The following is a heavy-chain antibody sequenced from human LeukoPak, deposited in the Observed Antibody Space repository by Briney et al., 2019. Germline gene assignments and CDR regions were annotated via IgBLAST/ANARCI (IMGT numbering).Heavy chain of an antibody. CDR1: GGSISSYY. CDR3: ARGLSSNGYSSSWYLDY. V-gene: IGHV4-4*07. D-gene: IGHD6-13*01. Sequence: PSETLSLTCTVSGGSISSYYWSWIRQPAGKGLEWIGRIYTSGSTNYNPSLKSRVTMSVDTSKNQFSLKLSSATAADTAVYYCARGLSSNGYSSSWYLDYLGQGTLGTGSS. J-gene: IGHJ4*02. CDR2: IYTSGST.